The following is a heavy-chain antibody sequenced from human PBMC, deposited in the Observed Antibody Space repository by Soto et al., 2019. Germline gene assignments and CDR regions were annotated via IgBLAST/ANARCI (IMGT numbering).Heavy chain of an antibody. CDR1: GFTFDDYA. V-gene: IGHV3-9*01. J-gene: IGHJ4*01. D-gene: IGHD3-22*01. Sequence: GGSLRLSCAASGFTFDDYAMHWVRQAPGKGLEWVSGISWDSGSIGYADSVKGRFTISRDNAKNSLYLQMNSLRAEDTALYYCAKDIRSYYDSSGYFDYWGQGXLVTVYS. CDR3: AKDIRSYYDSSGYFDY. CDR2: ISWDSGSI.